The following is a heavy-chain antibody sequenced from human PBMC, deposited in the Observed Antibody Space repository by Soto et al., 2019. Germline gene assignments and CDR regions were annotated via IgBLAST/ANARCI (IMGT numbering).Heavy chain of an antibody. J-gene: IGHJ4*02. D-gene: IGHD3-22*01. V-gene: IGHV1-3*01. CDR2: INAGNGNT. Sequence: SVKVSCTASGYTFTSYAMHWVRQAPGQRLEWMGWINAGNGNTKYSQKFQGRVTITRDTSASTAYMELSSLRSEDTAVYYCAVAVLYYDSSGYLGYYWGQGTLVTVSS. CDR1: GYTFTSYA. CDR3: AVAVLYYDSSGYLGYY.